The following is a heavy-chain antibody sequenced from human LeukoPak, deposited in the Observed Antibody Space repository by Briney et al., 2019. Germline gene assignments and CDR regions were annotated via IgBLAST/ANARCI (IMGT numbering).Heavy chain of an antibody. J-gene: IGHJ4*02. Sequence: GGSLRLSCAASGFTFSSYGMHWVRQAPGKGLEWVAFIRYDGSNKYYADSVKGRFTISRDNSKNTLYLQMNSLRAEDTAVYYCAKDRWEYQLLSSFDYWGQGTLVTVSS. D-gene: IGHD2-2*01. V-gene: IGHV3-30*02. CDR1: GFTFSSYG. CDR3: AKDRWEYQLLSSFDY. CDR2: IRYDGSNK.